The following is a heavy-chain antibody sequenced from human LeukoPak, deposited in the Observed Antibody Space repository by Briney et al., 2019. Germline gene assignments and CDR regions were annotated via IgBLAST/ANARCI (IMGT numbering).Heavy chain of an antibody. CDR2: ISGSSSTI. CDR1: GFTFSSYS. CDR3: ARGSSYYDSSGQVPFDY. J-gene: IGHJ4*02. D-gene: IGHD3-22*01. V-gene: IGHV3-48*01. Sequence: GSLRLSCAASGFTFSSYSMNWVRQAPGKGLEWGSYISGSSSTIYYADSVKGRFTISRDNGKNTLYLQMNSLRAEDTAVYYCARGSSYYDSSGQVPFDYWGQGTLVTVSS.